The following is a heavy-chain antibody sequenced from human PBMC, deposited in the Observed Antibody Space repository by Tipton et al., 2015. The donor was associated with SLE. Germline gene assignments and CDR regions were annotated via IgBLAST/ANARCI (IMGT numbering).Heavy chain of an antibody. Sequence: TLSLTCAVYGGSFSGNYWTWIRQAPGKGLEYIGEHNHYGSTNQNPSFTGRVTMSVDTSKNQFSLRLNSVTAADTAVYYCAREVGDREGWGYFYYMDVWGKGTTVTASS. CDR3: AREVGDREGWGYFYYMDV. D-gene: IGHD3-16*01. J-gene: IGHJ6*03. CDR2: HNHYGST. CDR1: GGSFSGNY. V-gene: IGHV4-34*10.